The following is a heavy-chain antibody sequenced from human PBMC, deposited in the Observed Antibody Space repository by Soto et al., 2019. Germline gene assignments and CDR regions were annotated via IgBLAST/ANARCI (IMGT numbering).Heavy chain of an antibody. J-gene: IGHJ3*02. CDR2: VTPDGSST. CDR1: GFTFRSYW. Sequence: DVQLVESGGGLVQPGGSLRLSCAASGFTFRSYWMHWVPQAPGGGLVWVSRVTPDGSSTDYADSVKGRFTISRDNANNMVYLQMNSLRVEDTAVYYCTSLSTAVAFYAFDIWGLGTMVAVSS. D-gene: IGHD6-19*01. V-gene: IGHV3-74*01. CDR3: TSLSTAVAFYAFDI.